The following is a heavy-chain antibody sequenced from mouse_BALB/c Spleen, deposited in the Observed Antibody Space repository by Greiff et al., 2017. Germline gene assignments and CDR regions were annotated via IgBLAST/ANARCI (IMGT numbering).Heavy chain of an antibody. CDR2: IYPSDSYT. CDR3: TRVGRYGLDY. D-gene: IGHD2-14*01. CDR1: GYTFTSYW. V-gene: IGHV1-69*02. Sequence: QVQLQQPGAELVRPGASVKLSCKASGYTFTSYWINWVKQRPGQGLEWIGNIYPSDSYTNYNQKFKDKATLTVDKSSSTAYMQLSSPTSEDSAVYYCTRVGRYGLDYWGQGTTLTVSS. J-gene: IGHJ2*01.